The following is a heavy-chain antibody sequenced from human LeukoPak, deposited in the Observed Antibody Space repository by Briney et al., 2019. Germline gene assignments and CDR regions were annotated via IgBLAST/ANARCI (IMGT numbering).Heavy chain of an antibody. CDR3: VRHQEGMVRGVLYYMDV. D-gene: IGHD3-10*01. V-gene: IGHV4-39*01. Sequence: SETLSLTCSVSGDTISTSDHYWGWIRQPPGKGLEWIGSIYYTGNTYYNPSLKSRVTISVDTFKNQFSLKLSSVTAADTAVYYCVRHQEGMVRGVLYYMDVWGTGTTVTISS. CDR2: IYYTGNT. J-gene: IGHJ6*03. CDR1: GDTISTSDHY.